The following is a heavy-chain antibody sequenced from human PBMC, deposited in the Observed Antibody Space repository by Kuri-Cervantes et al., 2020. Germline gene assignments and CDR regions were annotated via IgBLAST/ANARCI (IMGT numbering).Heavy chain of an antibody. CDR1: GYSISSGYY. D-gene: IGHD7-27*01. J-gene: IGHJ4*02. CDR2: IYHSGST. CDR3: ARASLTGPHFDY. V-gene: IGHV4-38-2*01. Sequence: SETLSLTCAVSGYSISSGYYWGWIRQPPGKGLEWIGEIYHSGSTNYNPSLKSRVTISVDTSKNQFSLKLSSVTAADTAVYYCARASLTGPHFDYWGQGTLVTVSS.